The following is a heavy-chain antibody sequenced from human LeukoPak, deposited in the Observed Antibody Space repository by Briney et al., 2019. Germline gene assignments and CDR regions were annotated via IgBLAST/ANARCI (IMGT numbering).Heavy chain of an antibody. Sequence: PGGSLRLSCAASGSTFSSYWMQWVRQAPGKGLVWVSRINTDGSSTTYADSVKGRFTISRDNAKNTLYLQMNSLRAEDTAVYYCATQASVGYWGQGTLVTVSS. J-gene: IGHJ4*02. V-gene: IGHV3-74*01. CDR1: GSTFSSYW. D-gene: IGHD1-26*01. CDR3: ATQASVGY. CDR2: INTDGSST.